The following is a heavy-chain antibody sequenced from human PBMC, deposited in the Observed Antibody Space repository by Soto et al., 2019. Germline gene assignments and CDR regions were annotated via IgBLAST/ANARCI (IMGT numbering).Heavy chain of an antibody. Sequence: SVKVSCKASGGTFSSYTISWVRQAPGQGLEWMGRIIPILGIANYAQKFQGRVTITADKSTSTAYMELSSLRSEDTAVYYCARAPREYSGYDYVFDYWGQGTLVTVSS. V-gene: IGHV1-69*02. J-gene: IGHJ4*02. CDR2: IIPILGIA. D-gene: IGHD5-12*01. CDR1: GGTFSSYT. CDR3: ARAPREYSGYDYVFDY.